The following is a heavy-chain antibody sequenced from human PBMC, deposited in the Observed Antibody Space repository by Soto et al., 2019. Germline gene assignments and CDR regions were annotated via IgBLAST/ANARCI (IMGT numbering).Heavy chain of an antibody. Sequence: GGSLRLSCLASGFSFDTYGIHWVRQARGKGLQWVALISYEGSNTYYADSVRGRFTISRDNSKNTLYLQMSSLRPDDAGVYYCARVTPGNNLYYFSGLDVWGQGTSVTVSS. CDR3: ARVTPGNNLYYFSGLDV. CDR1: GFSFDTYG. V-gene: IGHV3-30*15. J-gene: IGHJ6*02. D-gene: IGHD6-13*01. CDR2: ISYEGSNT.